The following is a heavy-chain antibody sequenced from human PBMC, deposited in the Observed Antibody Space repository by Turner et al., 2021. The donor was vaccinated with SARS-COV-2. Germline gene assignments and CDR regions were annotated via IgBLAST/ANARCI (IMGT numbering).Heavy chain of an antibody. D-gene: IGHD5-18*01. J-gene: IGHJ6*02. CDR3: ARLMDTAMDYYGTDV. Sequence: QLQLQESGPGLVKPSETLSLTCTVSGGSISSSSYSWGWIRQPPGKGLEWIGNIYYSGSAYNNPSLKSRVTISVDPSKNQFSLKLTSVTAADTAVYYCARLMDTAMDYYGTDVWGQGTTVTVSS. V-gene: IGHV4-39*01. CDR1: GGSISSSSYS. CDR2: IYYSGSA.